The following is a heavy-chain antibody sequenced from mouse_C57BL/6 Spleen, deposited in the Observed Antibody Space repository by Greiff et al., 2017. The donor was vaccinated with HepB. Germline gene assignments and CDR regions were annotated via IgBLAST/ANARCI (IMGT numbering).Heavy chain of an antibody. CDR2: ISSGGDYI. V-gene: IGHV5-9-1*02. Sequence: EVQLVESGEGLVKPGGSLKLSCAASGFTFSSYAMSWVRQTPEKRLEWVAYISSGGDYIYYADTVKGRFTISRDNARNTLYLQMSSLKSEDTAMYYCTREAVVALYWYFDVWGTGTTVTVSS. CDR3: TREAVVALYWYFDV. J-gene: IGHJ1*03. CDR1: GFTFSSYA. D-gene: IGHD1-1*01.